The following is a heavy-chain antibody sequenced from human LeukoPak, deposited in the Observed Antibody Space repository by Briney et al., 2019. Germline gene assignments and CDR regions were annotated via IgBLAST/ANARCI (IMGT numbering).Heavy chain of an antibody. V-gene: IGHV4-59*01. Sequence: SETLSLTCTVSGGSISSYYWSWIRQPPGKGLEWIGYIYYSGSTNYNPSLKSRVTISVDTSRNQFSLKLSSVTAADTAVYYCARDLGYCSGGSCYSLRAFDIWGQGKMVTVSS. CDR2: IYYSGST. CDR3: ARDLGYCSGGSCYSLRAFDI. D-gene: IGHD2-15*01. CDR1: GGSISSYY. J-gene: IGHJ3*02.